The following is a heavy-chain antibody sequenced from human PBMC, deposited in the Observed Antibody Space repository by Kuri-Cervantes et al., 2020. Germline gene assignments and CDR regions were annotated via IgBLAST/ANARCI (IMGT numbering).Heavy chain of an antibody. CDR3: ARGRDDAFDI. Sequence: SCAVYGGSFSGYYWSWIRQPPGKGLEWIGEINHSGSTNYNPSLKSRVTISVDTSKNQFSLKLSSVTAADTAVYYCARGRDDAFDIWGQGTMVTVSS. J-gene: IGHJ3*02. V-gene: IGHV4-34*01. CDR1: GGSFSGYY. CDR2: INHSGST.